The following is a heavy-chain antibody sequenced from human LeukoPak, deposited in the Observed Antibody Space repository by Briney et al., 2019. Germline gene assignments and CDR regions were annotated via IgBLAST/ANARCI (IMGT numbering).Heavy chain of an antibody. CDR3: ARGSKRSLEWLLPPHWFDP. V-gene: IGHV4-4*09. D-gene: IGHD3-3*01. CDR1: GGSISSYY. CDR2: IYTSGST. Sequence: SETLSLTCTVSGGSISSYYWSWIRQPPGKGLEWIGYIYTSGSTNYNPSLKSRVTKSVDTSKNQFSLKLSSVTAADTAVYYCARGSKRSLEWLLPPHWFDPWGQGTLVTVSS. J-gene: IGHJ5*02.